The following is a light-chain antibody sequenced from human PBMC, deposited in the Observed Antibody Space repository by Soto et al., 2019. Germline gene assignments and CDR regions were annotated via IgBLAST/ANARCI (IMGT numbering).Light chain of an antibody. CDR2: EDT. Sequence: QSALTQPASVSGSPGQSITISCTGTSSDVGSCSHVSWYQQPPGTAPKLIIHEDTKRPSGVSDRFSGSRSGNTASLTVSGLQAEDEADYYCCLCGGMVFGGGTKLTVL. CDR1: SSDVGSCSH. J-gene: IGLJ2*01. CDR3: CLCGGMV. V-gene: IGLV2-23*01.